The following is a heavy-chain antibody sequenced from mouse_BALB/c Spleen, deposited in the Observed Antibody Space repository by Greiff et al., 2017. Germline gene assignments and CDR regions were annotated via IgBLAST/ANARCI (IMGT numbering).Heavy chain of an antibody. J-gene: IGHJ1*01. V-gene: IGHV5-6*01. CDR1: GFTFSSYG. CDR2: ISSGGSYT. Sequence: EVQGVESGGDLVKPGGSLKLSCAASGFTFSSYGMSWVRQTPDKRLEWVATISSGGSYTYYPDSVKGRFTISRDNAKNTLYLQMSSLKSEDTAMYYCARHDGYDFDVWGAGTTVTVSS. D-gene: IGHD1-2*01. CDR3: ARHDGYDFDV.